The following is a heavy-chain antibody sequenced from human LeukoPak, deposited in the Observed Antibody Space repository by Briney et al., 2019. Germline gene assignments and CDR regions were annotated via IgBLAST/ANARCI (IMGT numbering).Heavy chain of an antibody. CDR1: EFIFSSYA. Sequence: GGSLRLSCAASEFIFSSYAMSCVRQAPGKGLEWVSAISVSADSTYYADSLKSRFTISRDNSKTTLYLQMNSLRAEDTGVYYCARDYTGYFPWGQGTLVIVSS. CDR2: ISVSADST. CDR3: ARDYTGYFP. D-gene: IGHD3-9*01. J-gene: IGHJ5*02. V-gene: IGHV3-23*01.